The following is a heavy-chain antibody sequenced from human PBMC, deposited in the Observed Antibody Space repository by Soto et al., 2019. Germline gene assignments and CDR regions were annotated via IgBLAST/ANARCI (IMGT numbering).Heavy chain of an antibody. D-gene: IGHD5-12*01. CDR1: GFAFSGYW. V-gene: IGHV3-7*01. CDR3: ARATSVDAY. J-gene: IGHJ4*02. CDR2: IKQDGSEK. Sequence: EVQLVESGGDLVQPGGSLRLSCAASGFAFSGYWMSWVRQAPGKGLEGVANIKQDGSEKDYVDSVKGPFTISRDNAKNSLYLQMNSLRVEDMAVYYCARATSVDAYWGQGTLVTVSS.